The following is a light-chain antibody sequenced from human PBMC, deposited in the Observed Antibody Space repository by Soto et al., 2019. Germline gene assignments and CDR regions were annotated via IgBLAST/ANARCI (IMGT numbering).Light chain of an antibody. J-gene: IGKJ4*02. CDR2: GAS. Sequence: EIVMTQSPATLSVSPGERATLSCRASQSVNNNLAWYQQKPGQAPRLLIYGASTRATGIPARFSGSGSGTEFALTISSLQFEDFAVYYYQQYNDWTPGGTFGGGTKVEIK. CDR3: QQYNDWTPGGT. CDR1: QSVNNN. V-gene: IGKV3-15*01.